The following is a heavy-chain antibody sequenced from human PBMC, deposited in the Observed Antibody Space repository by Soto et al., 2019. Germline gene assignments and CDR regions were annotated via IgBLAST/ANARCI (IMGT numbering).Heavy chain of an antibody. Sequence: SETLSLTCTVSGGSISSSSYYWGWIRQPPGKGLEWIGSTYYSGSTYYNPSLKSRVTISVDTSKNQFSLKLSSVTAADTAVYYCARHSAIGGGMDVWGQGTTVTVSS. J-gene: IGHJ6*02. CDR1: GGSISSSSYY. CDR2: TYYSGST. CDR3: ARHSAIGGGMDV. D-gene: IGHD1-26*01. V-gene: IGHV4-39*01.